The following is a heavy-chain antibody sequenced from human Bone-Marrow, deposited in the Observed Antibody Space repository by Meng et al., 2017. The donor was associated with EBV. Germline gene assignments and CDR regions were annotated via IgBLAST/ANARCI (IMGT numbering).Heavy chain of an antibody. J-gene: IGHJ4*02. CDR2: ISSSSDYI. CDR1: GFTFSNYS. CDR3: TRTSPKS. V-gene: IGHV3-21*01. Sequence: EVQLVESGXXLVKPGGSLRLSCAASGFTFSNYSMNWVRQAPGEGLDWVSSISSSSDYIFYADSVRGRFTISRDNAKNSLYLQMNSLRAEDTAMYYCTRTSPKSWGQGTLVTVSS.